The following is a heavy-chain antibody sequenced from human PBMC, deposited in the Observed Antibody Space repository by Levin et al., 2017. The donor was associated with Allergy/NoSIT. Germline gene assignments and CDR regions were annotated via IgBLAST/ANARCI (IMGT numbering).Heavy chain of an antibody. Sequence: GESLKISCKASGYTFTGYYMHWVRQAPGQGLEWMGWINPNSGGTNYAQKFQGRVTMTRDTSISTAYMELSRLRSDDTAVYYCAQRYYYDSSGYLFLDAFDSWGQGTMVTVSS. CDR3: AQRYYYDSSGYLFLDAFDS. V-gene: IGHV1-2*02. J-gene: IGHJ3*02. CDR2: INPNSGGT. CDR1: GYTFTGYY. D-gene: IGHD3-22*01.